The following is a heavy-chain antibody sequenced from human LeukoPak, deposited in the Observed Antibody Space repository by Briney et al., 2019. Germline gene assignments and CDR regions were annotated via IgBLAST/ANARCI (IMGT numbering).Heavy chain of an antibody. CDR1: GFSLSTSGVG. J-gene: IGHJ4*02. D-gene: IGHD3-22*01. Sequence: SGPTLVKPTQTLTLTCTFSGFSLSTSGVGVGWIRQPPGKALEWLALIYWNDDKPYSPSLKSRLILTKDTSKNQVVLKLTNVDPEDTAIYYCAHTRGRSGYYFDFDFWGQGTLVTVSS. CDR3: AHTRGRSGYYFDFDF. CDR2: IYWNDDK. V-gene: IGHV2-5*01.